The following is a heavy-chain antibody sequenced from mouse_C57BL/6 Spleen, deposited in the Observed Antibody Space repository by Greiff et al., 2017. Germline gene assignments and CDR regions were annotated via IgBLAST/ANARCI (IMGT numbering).Heavy chain of an antibody. Sequence: QVQLQQPGAELVKPGASVKLSCKASGYTFTSYWMHWVKQRPGQGLEWLGMIHPNSGSTNYNEKFKSKATLTVDKSSSTAYMQLSSLTSEDSAVYYCERAMITTYYFDYWGQGTTLTVSS. J-gene: IGHJ2*01. CDR3: ERAMITTYYFDY. D-gene: IGHD2-4*01. V-gene: IGHV1-64*01. CDR2: IHPNSGST. CDR1: GYTFTSYW.